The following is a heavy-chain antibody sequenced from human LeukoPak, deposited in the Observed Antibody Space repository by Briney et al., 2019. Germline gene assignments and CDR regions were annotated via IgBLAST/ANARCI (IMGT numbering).Heavy chain of an antibody. CDR3: ARGGQGNWPTPFDY. CDR2: ISSSIIYI. CDR1: GFTFSTYS. D-gene: IGHD1-1*01. V-gene: IGHV3-21*01. Sequence: GGSLRLSCAASGFTFSTYSFNWVRQAPGKGLEWVSSISSSIIYIYYADSVKGRFTISRDNAKNSLYLQMNSLRAEDTAVYYCARGGQGNWPTPFDYWGQGTLVSVSS. J-gene: IGHJ4*02.